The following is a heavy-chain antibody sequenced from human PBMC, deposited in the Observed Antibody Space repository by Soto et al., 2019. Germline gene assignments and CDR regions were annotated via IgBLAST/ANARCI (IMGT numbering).Heavy chain of an antibody. CDR2: ISQDGSVI. J-gene: IGHJ6*02. V-gene: IGHV3-30*03. CDR3: AGRQQNYYYYGMDV. CDR1: GISISTYA. Sequence: QVQLVESGGGVVQPGRSLTVSCAASGISISTYAMHWVRQAPGKGLEWVAVISQDGSVIYYADSVKGRFTISRDNPKNTLFLQMNSLGADDTAVYYCAGRQQNYYYYGMDVWGQGTTVTVSS. D-gene: IGHD6-13*01.